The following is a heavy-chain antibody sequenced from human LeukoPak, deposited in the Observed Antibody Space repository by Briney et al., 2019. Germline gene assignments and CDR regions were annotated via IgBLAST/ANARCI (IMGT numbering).Heavy chain of an antibody. J-gene: IGHJ6*03. V-gene: IGHV4-39*01. CDR2: IYYSGST. CDR3: ALTGYSPYYYYYYMDV. D-gene: IGHD3-9*01. CDR1: GGSISSSSYY. Sequence: SETLSLTCTVSGGSISSSSYYWGWIRQPPGKGLEWIGSIYYSGSTYYNPSLKSRVTISVDTFKNQFSLKLSSVTAADTAVYYCALTGYSPYYYYYYMDVWGKGTTVTVSS.